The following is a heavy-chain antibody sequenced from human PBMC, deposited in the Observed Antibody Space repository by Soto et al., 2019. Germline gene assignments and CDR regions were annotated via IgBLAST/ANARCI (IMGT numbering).Heavy chain of an antibody. Sequence: QVQLQESGPGLVKPSQTLSLTCTVSGGSISSGGYYWSWIRQHPGKGLEWIGYIYYSGSTYYNPSHKSRVTISVDTSKNQLSLKLSSVTAADTAVYYCARGSVVAATLFDYWGQGTLVTVSS. D-gene: IGHD2-15*01. CDR1: GGSISSGGYY. CDR2: IYYSGST. CDR3: ARGSVVAATLFDY. J-gene: IGHJ4*02. V-gene: IGHV4-31*03.